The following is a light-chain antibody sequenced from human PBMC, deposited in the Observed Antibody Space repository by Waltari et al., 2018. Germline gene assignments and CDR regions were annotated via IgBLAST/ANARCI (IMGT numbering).Light chain of an antibody. CDR3: AAWDDSLNGRYV. J-gene: IGLJ1*01. CDR1: SSNIGSNT. V-gene: IGLV1-44*01. CDR2: SNK. Sequence: QSVLTQPPSASGTPGQRVTISCSGSSSNIGSNTVNWYQQLPGTAPKLLIYSNKQRPSGVPDLFSGSKSGTSASLAISGLQSEDEADYYCAAWDDSLNGRYVFGTGTKVTVL.